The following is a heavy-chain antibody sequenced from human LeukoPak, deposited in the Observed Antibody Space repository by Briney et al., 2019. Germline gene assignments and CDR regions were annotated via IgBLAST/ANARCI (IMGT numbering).Heavy chain of an antibody. Sequence: SDTLSLTCAVSGYSINSGYCWGWIRQPPGKGLEWIGSIYHSGTTYYNPSLKSRVTISVDTSKNQFSLKLSSVTAADTAVYYCARLKSFSGYFGVFDIWGQGTMVTVSS. CDR1: GYSINSGYC. CDR3: ARLKSFSGYFGVFDI. D-gene: IGHD4-17*01. V-gene: IGHV4-38-2*01. CDR2: IYHSGTT. J-gene: IGHJ3*02.